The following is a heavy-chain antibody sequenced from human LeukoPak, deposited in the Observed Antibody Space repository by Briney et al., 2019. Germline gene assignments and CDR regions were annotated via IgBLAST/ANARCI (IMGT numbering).Heavy chain of an antibody. CDR3: ARDGFVGYSYGFFFDY. D-gene: IGHD5-18*01. V-gene: IGHV3-30*04. CDR2: MSYDGSNK. CDR1: GFTFSSYA. Sequence: GRSLRLSCAASGFTFSSYAMHWVRQAPGKGLEWVAVMSYDGSNKYYADSVKGRFTISRDNSKNTLYLQMNSLRAEDTAVYYCARDGFVGYSYGFFFDYWGQGTLVTVSS. J-gene: IGHJ4*02.